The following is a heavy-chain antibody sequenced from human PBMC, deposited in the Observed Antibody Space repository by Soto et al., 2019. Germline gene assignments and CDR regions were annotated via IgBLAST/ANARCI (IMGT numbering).Heavy chain of an antibody. Sequence: QVQLVESGGGVVQPGRSLRLSCGASGFTFSSYAMNWVRQAPGKGLEWVAFISYNGRKEYYADSVKGRFSISRDNSKNTLYVQMNTLRDEDTAVYYCAKDSLRGEVPAALNFDYWGRGTLVTVSS. CDR2: ISYNGRKE. CDR1: GFTFSSYA. CDR3: AKDSLRGEVPAALNFDY. J-gene: IGHJ4*02. D-gene: IGHD2-2*01. V-gene: IGHV3-30*18.